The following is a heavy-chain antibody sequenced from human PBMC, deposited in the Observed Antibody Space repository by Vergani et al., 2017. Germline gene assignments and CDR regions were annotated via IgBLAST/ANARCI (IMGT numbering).Heavy chain of an antibody. CDR2: ISYSGST. Sequence: QVQLQESGPGLVKPSETLSLTCTVSGGPISSYYWSWIRQPPGKGLEWIGYISYSGSTNYNPSLKSRVTISVDTSKNQFSLKLSSVTAADTAVYYCARGKYYYDNNNYSWYFQHWGQGTLVTVSS. D-gene: IGHD3-22*01. V-gene: IGHV4-59*01. CDR1: GGPISSYY. CDR3: ARGKYYYDNNNYSWYFQH. J-gene: IGHJ1*01.